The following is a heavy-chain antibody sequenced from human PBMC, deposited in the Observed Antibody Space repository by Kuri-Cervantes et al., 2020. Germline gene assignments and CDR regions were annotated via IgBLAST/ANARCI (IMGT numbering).Heavy chain of an antibody. Sequence: GGSLRLSCAASGFTFSNHGMNWVRQAPGKGLEWVSYISSSSYIYYADSVKGRFTISRDNAKNSLYLQMNSLRAEDTAAYYRARDYQPGLVGATDYWGQGTLVTVSS. D-gene: IGHD1-26*01. CDR3: ARDYQPGLVGATDY. J-gene: IGHJ4*02. CDR1: GFTFSNHG. V-gene: IGHV3-21*05. CDR2: ISSSSYI.